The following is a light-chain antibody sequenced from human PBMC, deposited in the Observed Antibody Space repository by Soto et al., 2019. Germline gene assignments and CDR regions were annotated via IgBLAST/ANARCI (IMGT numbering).Light chain of an antibody. Sequence: EIVLMPAPGTPSLSQGERATLSCRASQSVSSSHLAWYQQKPGQAPRLLMYGASNRATGIPDRFSGGGSGTDFTLTISRLEPEDFAVYYCQQYGGSPRTFGQGTKV. CDR3: QQYGGSPRT. V-gene: IGKV3-20*01. CDR2: GAS. J-gene: IGKJ1*01. CDR1: QSVSSSH.